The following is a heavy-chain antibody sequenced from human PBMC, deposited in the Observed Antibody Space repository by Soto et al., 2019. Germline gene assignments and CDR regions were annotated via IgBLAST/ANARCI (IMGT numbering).Heavy chain of an antibody. Sequence: ASVKVSCKVSGYTLTELSMHWVRQAPGKGLEWMGGFDPEDGETIYAQKFQGRVTMTEDTSTDTAYVELSSLRSEDTAVYYCATYRRTGRITIFGVVQTDYYYYYMDVWGKGTTVTVSS. CDR3: ATYRRTGRITIFGVVQTDYYYYYMDV. V-gene: IGHV1-24*01. D-gene: IGHD3-3*01. CDR2: FDPEDGET. J-gene: IGHJ6*03. CDR1: GYTLTELS.